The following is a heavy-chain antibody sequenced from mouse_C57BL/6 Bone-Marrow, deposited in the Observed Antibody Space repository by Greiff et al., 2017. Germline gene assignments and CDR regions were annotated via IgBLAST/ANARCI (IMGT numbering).Heavy chain of an antibody. J-gene: IGHJ1*03. Sequence: VQRVESGAELARPGASVKLSCKASGYTFTSYGISWVKQRTGQGLEWIGEIYPRSGNTYYNEKFKGKATLTADKSSSTTYMGLRSLTSEDSAVCFCARRNYGSSYVRWYFDVWGTGTTVTVSS. D-gene: IGHD1-1*01. CDR2: IYPRSGNT. CDR3: ARRNYGSSYVRWYFDV. CDR1: GYTFTSYG. V-gene: IGHV1-81*01.